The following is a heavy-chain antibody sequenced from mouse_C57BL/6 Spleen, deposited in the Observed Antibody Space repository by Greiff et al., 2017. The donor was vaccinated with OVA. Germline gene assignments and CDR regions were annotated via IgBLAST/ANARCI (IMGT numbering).Heavy chain of an antibody. CDR3: ARELTGTEAVFPFCAY. J-gene: IGHJ3*01. V-gene: IGHV1-64*01. D-gene: IGHD4-1*01. CDR1: GYTFTSYW. CDR2: IHPNSGST. Sequence: QVQLQQSGAELVKPGASVKLSCKASGYTFTSYWMHWVKQRPGQGLEWIGMIHPNSGSTNYNEKFKSKATLTVDKSSSTAYMQLSSLTSEDSAVYYCARELTGTEAVFPFCAYWGQGTLVTVSA.